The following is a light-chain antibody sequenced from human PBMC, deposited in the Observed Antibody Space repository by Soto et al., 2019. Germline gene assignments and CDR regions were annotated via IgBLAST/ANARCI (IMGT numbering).Light chain of an antibody. CDR2: EGS. J-gene: IGLJ1*01. Sequence: QSLLAQPASVSGSPGESVTISCTGTSSDVGSYNLVSWYQQHPDKAPKLMIYEGSKRPSGVSNRFSGSKSGKTASLTISGLQAEDEADYYCCSYAGSSTFVFGTGTKV. CDR3: CSYAGSSTFV. CDR1: SSDVGSYNL. V-gene: IGLV2-23*01.